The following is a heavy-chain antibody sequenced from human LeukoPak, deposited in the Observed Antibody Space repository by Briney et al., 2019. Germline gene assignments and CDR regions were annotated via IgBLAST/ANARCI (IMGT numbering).Heavy chain of an antibody. J-gene: IGHJ4*02. CDR2: INPSGGST. V-gene: IGHV1-46*01. D-gene: IGHD5-24*01. Sequence: ASVKASCKASGYTFTSYYMHWVRQAPGQGLEWMGIINPSGGSTSYAQKFQGRVTMTRDRSTSTVYMELSSLRSEDTAVYYCAREPPGEMATRRPDFDYWGQGTLVTVSS. CDR1: GYTFTSYY. CDR3: AREPPGEMATRRPDFDY.